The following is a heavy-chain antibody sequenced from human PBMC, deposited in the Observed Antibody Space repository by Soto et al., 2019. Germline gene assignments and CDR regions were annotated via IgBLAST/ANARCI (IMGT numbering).Heavy chain of an antibody. V-gene: IGHV1-18*01. J-gene: IGHJ6*02. CDR3: ARVRTIFGVVIMADGMDV. Sequence: ASVKVSCKASGYTFTSDGISWVRQAPGQGLEWMGWISAYNGNTNYAQKLQGRVTMTTDTSTSTAYMELRSLRSDDTAVYYCARVRTIFGVVIMADGMDVWGQGTTVTVSS. D-gene: IGHD3-3*01. CDR2: ISAYNGNT. CDR1: GYTFTSDG.